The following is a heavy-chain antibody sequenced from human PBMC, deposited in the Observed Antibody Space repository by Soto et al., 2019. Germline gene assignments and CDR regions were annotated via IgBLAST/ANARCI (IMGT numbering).Heavy chain of an antibody. CDR1: GFTFSTYW. D-gene: IGHD1-7*01. Sequence: EVQLVESGGGLVQPGGSLRLSCAASGFTFSTYWMSWVRQTPGKGLEWVANIKQDGNEAHYVDSGKGRFTISRDKAKNALYMQMNSLRAEDSALYFCARDRYCAISRCHEGINWNYGPLDIWGQGTLVTVSS. V-gene: IGHV3-7*01. J-gene: IGHJ4*02. CDR2: IKQDGNEA. CDR3: ARDRYCAISRCHEGINWNYGPLDI.